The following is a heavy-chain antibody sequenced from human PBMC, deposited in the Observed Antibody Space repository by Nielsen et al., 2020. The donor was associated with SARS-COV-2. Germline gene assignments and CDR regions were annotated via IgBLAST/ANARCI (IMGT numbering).Heavy chain of an antibody. CDR2: ISYDGSNK. D-gene: IGHD2-21*02. Sequence: GESLKISCAASGFTFSSYAMYWVRQAPGKGLEWVAVISYDGSNKYYADSVKGRFTISRDNAKNSLYLQMNSLRDEDTAVYYCARDRAVTAPLDVWGKGTTVTVSS. J-gene: IGHJ6*04. CDR3: ARDRAVTAPLDV. CDR1: GFTFSSYA. V-gene: IGHV3-30-3*01.